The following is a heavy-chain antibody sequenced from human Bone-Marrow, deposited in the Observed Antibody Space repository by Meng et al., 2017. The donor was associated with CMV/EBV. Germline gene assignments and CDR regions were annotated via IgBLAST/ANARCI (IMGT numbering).Heavy chain of an antibody. CDR3: ARMRGAGPGGYFDL. Sequence: GGSLRLSCVPSGFIFSDHYMSWIRQAPGKGLEWVSYISDSGNTIYVDSVKGRSTISRDNAKESLFLQMNSLRAEDTAVYYCARMRGAGPGGYFDLWGQGTLVTVYS. D-gene: IGHD3-10*01. CDR2: ISDSGNTI. J-gene: IGHJ4*02. V-gene: IGHV3-11*01. CDR1: GFIFSDHY.